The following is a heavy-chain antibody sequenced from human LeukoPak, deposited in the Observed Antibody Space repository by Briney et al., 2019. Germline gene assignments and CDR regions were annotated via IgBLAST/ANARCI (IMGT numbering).Heavy chain of an antibody. CDR2: INWNGGST. D-gene: IGHD2-21*02. CDR3: ARDRESCGGDCYSSNDAFDI. Sequence: GGSLRLSCAASGFSFEDYGMSWVRQASGKGLEWVSGINWNGGSTGYGDSVKGRFTISRDNAKNCLYLQMNSLRAEDTALYYCARDRESCGGDCYSSNDAFDIWGQGTKVTVSS. J-gene: IGHJ3*02. V-gene: IGHV3-20*04. CDR1: GFSFEDYG.